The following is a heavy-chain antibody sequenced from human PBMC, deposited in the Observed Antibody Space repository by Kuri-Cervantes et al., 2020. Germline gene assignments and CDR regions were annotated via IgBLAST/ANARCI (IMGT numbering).Heavy chain of an antibody. V-gene: IGHV4-59*08. CDR2: IYYTGST. D-gene: IGHD3-10*01. CDR1: GGSISDYY. CDR3: ARRYYGSDAFDI. Sequence: GSLRLSCTVSGGSISDYYWNWIRQPPGEGLEYIGYIYYTGSTNYNPSLKSRVTISVDTSKNQFSLKLSSVTAADTAVYYCARRYYGSDAFDIWGQGTMVTVSS. J-gene: IGHJ3*02.